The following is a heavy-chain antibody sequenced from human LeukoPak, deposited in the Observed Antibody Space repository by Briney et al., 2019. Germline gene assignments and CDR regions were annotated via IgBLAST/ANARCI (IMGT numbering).Heavy chain of an antibody. CDR3: ARVGSYDSSGYYYRAFGH. Sequence: ASVKVSCKASGYTFTSYDINWVRQATGQGLEWMGWMNPNSGNTGYAQKFQGRVTMTRNTSISTAYMELSSLRSEDTAVYYCARVGSYDSSGYYYRAFGHWGQGTLVTVSS. V-gene: IGHV1-8*01. CDR2: MNPNSGNT. J-gene: IGHJ4*02. D-gene: IGHD3-22*01. CDR1: GYTFTSYD.